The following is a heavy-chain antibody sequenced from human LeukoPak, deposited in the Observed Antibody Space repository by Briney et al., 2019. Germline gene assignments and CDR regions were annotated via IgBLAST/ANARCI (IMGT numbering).Heavy chain of an antibody. CDR1: GFNFRDHW. D-gene: IGHD3-10*01. CDR2: IKPDGSEK. V-gene: IGHV3-7*01. Sequence: PGGSLRLSCAGSGFNFRDHWMSWLRQAPEKGPGWVAHIKPDGSEKYYVDSVKGRFIISRDDARNSLSLQMNSLRAEDTAVYYCAGSFGDVKNFWGQGTLVTVSS. J-gene: IGHJ4*01. CDR3: AGSFGDVKNF.